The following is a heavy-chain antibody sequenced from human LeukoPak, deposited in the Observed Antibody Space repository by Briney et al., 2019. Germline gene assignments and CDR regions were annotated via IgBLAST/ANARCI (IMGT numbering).Heavy chain of an antibody. J-gene: IGHJ4*02. V-gene: IGHV3-21*01. Sequence: GGSLRLSCAASGFTFSTYTMNWVRQAPGKGLEWVSSISSSSSYIYYADSVKGRFTISRDHAKNSLYLQMNSLRAEDTAVYYCARDSYGDYAIDYWGQGTLVTVSS. CDR1: GFTFSTYT. CDR2: ISSSSSYI. CDR3: ARDSYGDYAIDY. D-gene: IGHD4-17*01.